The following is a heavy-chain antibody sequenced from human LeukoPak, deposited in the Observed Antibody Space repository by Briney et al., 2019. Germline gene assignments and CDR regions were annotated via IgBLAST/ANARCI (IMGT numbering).Heavy chain of an antibody. Sequence: GGSLRLSCAASGFTVSSNYMSWVSQAPGKGLEWVANIKHDGSEKYYVDSVKGRFTISRDNAKNSLYLQMNSLRGEDTAVYYCARDRDYYNYFEYWGQGTLVTVSS. J-gene: IGHJ4*02. CDR2: IKHDGSEK. CDR3: ARDRDYYNYFEY. CDR1: GFTVSSNY. V-gene: IGHV3-7*04. D-gene: IGHD3-10*01.